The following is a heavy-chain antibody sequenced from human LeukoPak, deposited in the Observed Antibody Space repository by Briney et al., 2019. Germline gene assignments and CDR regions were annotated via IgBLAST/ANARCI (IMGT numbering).Heavy chain of an antibody. CDR1: GFTVSSNY. V-gene: IGHV3-66*01. CDR3: VRDAHTGSGTYWGGVDYYYGLDV. J-gene: IGHJ6*02. CDR2: VYGGGGT. D-gene: IGHD3-10*01. Sequence: GGSLRLSCAASGFTVSSNYMTWVRQAPGKGLEWVSVVYGGGGTYYADSVKGRFTISRDNSKNTLYLQMNSLRAEDTAVYYCVRDAHTGSGTYWGGVDYYYGLDVWGQGATVTVSS.